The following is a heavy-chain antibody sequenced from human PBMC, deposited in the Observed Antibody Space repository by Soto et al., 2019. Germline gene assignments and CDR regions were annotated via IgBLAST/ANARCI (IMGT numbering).Heavy chain of an antibody. CDR3: VIDSGIEAATVFDY. J-gene: IGHJ4*02. CDR2: ISAYNGKT. CDR1: GYTVTSYG. Sequence: QVQLMQSGAEVKKPGASVKVSCKTSGYTVTSYGISWVRKAPGQVLEWMGWISAYNGKTYYAQKVQGRATMTTDTSTATADMALRSLRSGDTDVYFCVIDSGIEAATVFDYWGRGTLVTVSS. V-gene: IGHV1-18*01. D-gene: IGHD3-10*01.